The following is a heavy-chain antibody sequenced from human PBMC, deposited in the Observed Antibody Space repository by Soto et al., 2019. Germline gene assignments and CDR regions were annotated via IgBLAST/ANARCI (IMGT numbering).Heavy chain of an antibody. V-gene: IGHV3-15*01. Sequence: GGPLRLPCPLTLFTSSTTWDILMRLAPGKGLEWIGRVKSKIEGGTRDYAAPVEGRFTMSRDDSDSTLFLQMSSLKIEDTAVYYCVANYGSGRCVYWGQGTLVKVST. CDR2: VKSKIEGGTR. CDR1: LFTSSTTW. D-gene: IGHD3-10*01. CDR3: VANYGSGRCVY. J-gene: IGHJ4*02.